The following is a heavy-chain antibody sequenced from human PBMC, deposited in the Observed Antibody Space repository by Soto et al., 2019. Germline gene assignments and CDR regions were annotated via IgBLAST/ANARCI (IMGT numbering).Heavy chain of an antibody. CDR2: ISYDGSNK. CDR3: AKDLDLNYYSGTYLGVCDY. V-gene: IGHV3-30*18. CDR1: GFTFSSYG. Sequence: QVQLVESGGGVVQPGRSLRLSCAASGFTFSSYGMHWVRQAPGKGLEWVAVISYDGSNKYYADSVKGRFTISRDNSKNTLYLQMNSLRAEDTVVYYCAKDLDLNYYSGTYLGVCDYWGQGTLVTVSS. J-gene: IGHJ4*02. D-gene: IGHD1-26*01.